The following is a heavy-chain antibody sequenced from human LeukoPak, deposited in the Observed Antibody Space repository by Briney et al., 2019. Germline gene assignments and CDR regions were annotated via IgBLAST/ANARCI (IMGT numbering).Heavy chain of an antibody. CDR2: ISGSDGST. CDR1: GFTFSNYA. J-gene: IGHJ4*02. CDR3: ARSEHIVVVTSTPASY. V-gene: IGHV3-23*01. Sequence: GGSLRLSCAASGFTFSNYAMNWVRQAPGKGLEWVSGISGSDGSTYYADSVKGRFTISRDNSKNTVFMEMNSLKPEDTALYYCARSEHIVVVTSTPASYWGQGTLVTVSS. D-gene: IGHD2-21*02.